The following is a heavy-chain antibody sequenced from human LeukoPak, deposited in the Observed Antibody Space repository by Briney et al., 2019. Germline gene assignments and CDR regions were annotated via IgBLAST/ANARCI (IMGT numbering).Heavy chain of an antibody. V-gene: IGHV4-59*01. D-gene: IGHD3-10*01. J-gene: IGHJ4*02. Sequence: KTSETLSLTCTVSGGSISSYYWSWIRQPPGKGLEWIGYIYYSGSTNYNPSLKSRVTISVDTSKNQFSLKLSSVTAADTAVYYCARAGFGLYYFDYWGQGTLVTVSS. CDR3: ARAGFGLYYFDY. CDR2: IYYSGST. CDR1: GGSISSYY.